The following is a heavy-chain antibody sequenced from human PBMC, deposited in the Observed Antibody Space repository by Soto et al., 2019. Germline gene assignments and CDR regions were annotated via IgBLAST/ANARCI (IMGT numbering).Heavy chain of an antibody. D-gene: IGHD3-22*01. CDR3: ASAEYDSSGYGMEV. CDR2: IYTGDSDT. V-gene: IGHV5-51*01. CDR1: GYSFTNYW. J-gene: IGHJ6*02. Sequence: GDAVTISCKGSGYSFTNYWIGWVCQMPGKGREWMGIIYTGDSDTRYSPSFQGQVTISADKSISTAYLQWSSLKASDTAPFFCASAEYDSSGYGMEVLGQGTTVTVSS.